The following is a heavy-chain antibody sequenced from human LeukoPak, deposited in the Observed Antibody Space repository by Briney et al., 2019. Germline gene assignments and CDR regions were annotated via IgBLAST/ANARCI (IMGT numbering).Heavy chain of an antibody. V-gene: IGHV1-18*01. CDR1: GYTFTTYG. Sequence: ASVKVSCKASGYTFTTYGISWVRQAPGQGLEWMGWISGYNGNTKYAQNFQGRVTVSTDTSTTTVYMELRSLRPDDTAVYYCARDWWYGDYSIGNNWGQGTLVTVSS. CDR3: ARDWWYGDYSIGNN. J-gene: IGHJ4*02. D-gene: IGHD4-17*01. CDR2: ISGYNGNT.